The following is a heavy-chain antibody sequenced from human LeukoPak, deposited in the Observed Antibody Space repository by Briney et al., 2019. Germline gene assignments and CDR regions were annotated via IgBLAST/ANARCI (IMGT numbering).Heavy chain of an antibody. V-gene: IGHV3-30*18. Sequence: GGSLRLSCAASGFTFSSYGMHWVRQAPGKGLEWVAVISYDGSNKYYADSVKGRFTISRDNSKNTLYLQMNSLRAEDTAVYYCAKESGCSSTSCYRYFDYWGQVTLVTVSS. CDR3: AKESGCSSTSCYRYFDY. D-gene: IGHD2-2*01. CDR2: ISYDGSNK. J-gene: IGHJ4*02. CDR1: GFTFSSYG.